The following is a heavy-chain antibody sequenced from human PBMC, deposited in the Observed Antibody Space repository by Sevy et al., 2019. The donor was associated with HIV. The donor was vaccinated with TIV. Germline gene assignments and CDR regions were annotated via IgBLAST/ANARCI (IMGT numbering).Heavy chain of an antibody. CDR3: AREPPKSGYPTPTYYFDH. CDR1: GFTFSSYG. J-gene: IGHJ4*02. V-gene: IGHV3-30*03. D-gene: IGHD3-3*01. Sequence: GGSLRLSCAASGFTFSSYGIHWVRQAPGKGLEWVALISYDGSNKEYTDSVQGRFTISRDNSKNTLYLQMNSLRTDDTAIYYCAREPPKSGYPTPTYYFDHWGLGSLVTVSS. CDR2: ISYDGSNK.